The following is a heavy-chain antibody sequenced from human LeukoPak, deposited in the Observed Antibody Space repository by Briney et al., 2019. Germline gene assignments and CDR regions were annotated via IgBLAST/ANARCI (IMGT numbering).Heavy chain of an antibody. CDR3: ARDSHEGFDY. J-gene: IGHJ4*02. Sequence: SQTLSLTYAISGDSVSNNSAAWNWLRQSPSRGLEWLGRTYYRSKWYNDYAVSVKSRININPETSKNQFSLQLTSVTPEDTAVYYCARDSHEGFDYWGQGALVTASS. V-gene: IGHV6-1*01. CDR2: TYYRSKWYN. CDR1: GDSVSNNSAA.